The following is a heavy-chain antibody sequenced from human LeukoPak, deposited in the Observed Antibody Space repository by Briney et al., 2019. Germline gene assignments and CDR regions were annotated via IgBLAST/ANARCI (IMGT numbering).Heavy chain of an antibody. CDR2: INHSGST. D-gene: IGHD3-16*01. V-gene: IGHV4-34*01. CDR3: ARETSQKGAHYMDV. J-gene: IGHJ6*03. CDR1: IESFSGHY. Sequence: SETLSLTCAVYIESFSGHYWTWIRQPPGKGLEWIGEINHSGSTSYNPSLKSRVTISVDTSKNQFSLKLSSVTAADTAVYYCARETSQKGAHYMDVWGKGTTVTISS.